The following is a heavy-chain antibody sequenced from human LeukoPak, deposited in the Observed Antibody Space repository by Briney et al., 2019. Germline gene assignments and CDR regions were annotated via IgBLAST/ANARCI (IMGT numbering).Heavy chain of an antibody. CDR2: ISSTSPRAI. Sequence: GGSLRLSCAASGFTFSDYYMSWIRQAPGKGLEWVSLISSTSPRAISYGDSVKGRFTTSRDDTKDSLFLQMNSLRAEDTAVYYCARESLTSDYTAAFDIWAQGKMVTVSS. V-gene: IGHV3-11*04. CDR3: ARESLTSDYTAAFDI. D-gene: IGHD4-11*01. CDR1: GFTFSDYY. J-gene: IGHJ3*02.